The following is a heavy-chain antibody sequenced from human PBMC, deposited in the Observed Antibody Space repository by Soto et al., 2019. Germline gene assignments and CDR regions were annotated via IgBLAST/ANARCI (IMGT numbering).Heavy chain of an antibody. CDR2: ISSRSTNI. CDR1: GFTFSGYS. D-gene: IGHD6-19*01. Sequence: SLRLSCVGSGFTFSGYSMAWVRQAPGRGLEWVASISSRSTNIDYADSVKGRFTISRDNAKNLVSLQMSSLRGEDTALYYCAKFTEPGYSSIWYYFEYWGQGTPVTVSS. CDR3: AKFTEPGYSSIWYYFEY. J-gene: IGHJ4*02. V-gene: IGHV3-21*06.